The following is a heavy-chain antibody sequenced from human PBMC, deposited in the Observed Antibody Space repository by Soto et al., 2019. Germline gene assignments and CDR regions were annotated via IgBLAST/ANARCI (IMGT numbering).Heavy chain of an antibody. V-gene: IGHV3-21*01. CDR1: GFTFSSYS. Sequence: PGGSLRFSCAASGFTFSSYSMNWVRQAPGKGLEWVSSISSSSSYIYYADSVKGRFTISRDNAKNSLYLQMNSLRAEDTAVYYCARDRTVAGTDYWGQGTLVTVSS. J-gene: IGHJ4*02. CDR2: ISSSSSYI. D-gene: IGHD6-19*01. CDR3: ARDRTVAGTDY.